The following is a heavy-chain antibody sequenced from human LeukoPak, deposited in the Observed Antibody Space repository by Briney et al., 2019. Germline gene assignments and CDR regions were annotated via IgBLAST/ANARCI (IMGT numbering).Heavy chain of an antibody. D-gene: IGHD3-9*01. CDR2: ISYDGSNK. J-gene: IGHJ4*02. Sequence: GGSLRLSCAASGFTFSSYGMHWVRQAPGKGLEWVAVISYDGSNKYYADSVKGRFTISRDNSKNTLYLQMNSLRAEDTAVYYCAKVPVSGDILTGCYGYWGQGTLVTVSS. CDR1: GFTFSSYG. CDR3: AKVPVSGDILTGCYGY. V-gene: IGHV3-30*18.